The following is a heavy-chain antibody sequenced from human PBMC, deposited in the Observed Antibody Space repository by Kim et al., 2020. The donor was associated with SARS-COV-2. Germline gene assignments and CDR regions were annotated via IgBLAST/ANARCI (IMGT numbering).Heavy chain of an antibody. CDR1: GFTFSTYD. CDR3: ARSPIGRLPHGNVLDI. J-gene: IGHJ3*02. D-gene: IGHD2-21*01. Sequence: GGSLRLSCAASGFTFSTYDMHWVRQPTGKGLEWVSAIGTLSDTFYPASVKGRFTISRDNVDNSLYLHMNSLSAGDTAVYYCARSPIGRLPHGNVLDIWGQGTMVIVSS. V-gene: IGHV3-13*01. CDR2: IGTLSDT.